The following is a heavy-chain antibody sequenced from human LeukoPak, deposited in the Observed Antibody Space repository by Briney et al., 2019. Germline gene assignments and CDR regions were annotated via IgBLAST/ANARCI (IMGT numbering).Heavy chain of an antibody. Sequence: SETLSLTCSVSGYSFTSGHYWGWLRQPPGKGLEWIANTYHTGSAHYNPSLKSRVTISVDTSKNQFSLQLSSVTAADTAVYYSARECTSSTGVLRGFECWGQGALVTVSS. CDR2: TYHTGSA. CDR3: ARECTSSTGVLRGFEC. J-gene: IGHJ4*02. D-gene: IGHD2-8*01. CDR1: GYSFTSGHY. V-gene: IGHV4-38-2*02.